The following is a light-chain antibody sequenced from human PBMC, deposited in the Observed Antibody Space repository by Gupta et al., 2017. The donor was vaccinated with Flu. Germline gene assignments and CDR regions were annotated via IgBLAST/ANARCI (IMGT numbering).Light chain of an antibody. CDR2: MGF. CDR3: MQSLQNVCS. J-gene: IGKJ2*02. CDR1: QSLLHSNGYHY. V-gene: IGKV2-28*01. Sequence: VTPGAPAFISCRASQSLLHSNGYHYLDWYLQKSGQTPQLLIYMGFNRASGVPDRFRGSGSGTDFTLKIIRVEAEDVGVYYCMQSLQNVCSFGQWTKLEIK.